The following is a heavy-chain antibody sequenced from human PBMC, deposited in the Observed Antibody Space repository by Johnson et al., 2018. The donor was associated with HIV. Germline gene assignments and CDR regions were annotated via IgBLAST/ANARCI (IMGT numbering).Heavy chain of an antibody. V-gene: IGHV3-30*18. CDR2: IYYDGSKK. CDR1: GFTFSSYG. J-gene: IGHJ3*02. Sequence: QVQLVESGGGVVQPGRSLRLSCAASGFTFSSYGMHWVRQATGKGLEWVAVIYYDGSKKYHGHSVKGSFTTYRANAKNTLYLPMNSLRAAYTAGDYCAKDRRDGYNYGGGAFDIWGQGTMVTVSS. CDR3: AKDRRDGYNYGGGAFDI. D-gene: IGHD5-24*01.